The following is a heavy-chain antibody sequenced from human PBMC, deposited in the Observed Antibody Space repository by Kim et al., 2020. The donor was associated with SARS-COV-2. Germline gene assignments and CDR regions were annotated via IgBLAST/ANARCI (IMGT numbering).Heavy chain of an antibody. J-gene: IGHJ4*02. D-gene: IGHD6-19*01. Sequence: GGSLRLSCAASGFTFDDYAMHWVRQAPGKGLEWVSGISWNSGSIGYADSVKGRFTISRDNAKNSLYLQMNSLRAEDTALYYCAKDSGYSSGPFDYWGQGT. CDR3: AKDSGYSSGPFDY. V-gene: IGHV3-9*01. CDR1: GFTFDDYA. CDR2: ISWNSGSI.